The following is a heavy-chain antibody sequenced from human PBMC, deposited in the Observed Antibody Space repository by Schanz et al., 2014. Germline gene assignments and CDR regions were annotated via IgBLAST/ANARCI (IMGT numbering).Heavy chain of an antibody. Sequence: QVQLVQSGAEVKKPGASVKVSCEASGYTFTSYYIHWFRQAPGQGLEWMGLINPSVGNTNYAQKFRGRVTMTRDTSTSTVYMELSSLRSEDTAVYYCARETTIITGGAFDVWGQGTMVTVSS. CDR1: GYTFTSYY. V-gene: IGHV1-46*01. J-gene: IGHJ3*01. CDR2: INPSVGNT. D-gene: IGHD3-9*01. CDR3: ARETTIITGGAFDV.